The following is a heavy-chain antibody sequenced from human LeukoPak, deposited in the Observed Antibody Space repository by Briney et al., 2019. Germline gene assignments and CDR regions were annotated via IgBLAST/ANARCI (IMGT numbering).Heavy chain of an antibody. CDR2: IYYSGST. J-gene: IGHJ6*02. V-gene: IGHV4-31*03. CDR3: ARVRGVPRLYYYGMDV. D-gene: IGHD3-10*01. Sequence: SETLSLTCTVSGGSISSGGYYWSWIRQHPGKGLEWIGYIYYSGSTYYNPSLKSRVTISVDTSKNQFSLKLSSVTAADTAVYYCARVRGVPRLYYYGMDVWGQGTTVTVSS. CDR1: GGSISSGGYY.